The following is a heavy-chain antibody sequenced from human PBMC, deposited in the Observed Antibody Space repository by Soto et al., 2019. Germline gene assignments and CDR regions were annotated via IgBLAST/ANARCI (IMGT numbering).Heavy chain of an antibody. D-gene: IGHD3-3*01. CDR2: IYYSGST. J-gene: IGHJ5*02. CDR1: GCSISSYY. Sequence: PSETLSLTCTVSGCSISSYYWSWIRQPPGKGLEWIGYIYYSGSTNYNPSLKSRVTISVDTSKNQFSLKLSSVTAADTAVYYCAKVNDFWTGYYSTNWFDPWGQGTLVTSPQ. CDR3: AKVNDFWTGYYSTNWFDP. V-gene: IGHV4-59*01.